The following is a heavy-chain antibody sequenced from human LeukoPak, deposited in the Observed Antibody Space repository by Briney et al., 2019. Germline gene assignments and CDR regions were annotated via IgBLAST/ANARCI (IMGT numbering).Heavy chain of an antibody. CDR3: ARDLDWILFDY. Sequence: GGSLRLSCAASGFTFSTYWMHWVRQAPGKGLVWVARIGPEGTTTAYADSVKGRFTISRDNAKNTLFLQMNSLSAEDTAVYYCARDLDWILFDYWGQGTLVTLSS. CDR2: IGPEGTTT. V-gene: IGHV3-74*03. J-gene: IGHJ4*02. CDR1: GFTFSTYW. D-gene: IGHD3-9*01.